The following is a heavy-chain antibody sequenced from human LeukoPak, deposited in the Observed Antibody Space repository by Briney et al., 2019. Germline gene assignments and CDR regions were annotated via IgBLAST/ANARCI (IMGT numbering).Heavy chain of an antibody. CDR2: INHSGST. V-gene: IGHV4-34*01. CDR3: ARDLDY. J-gene: IGHJ4*02. Sequence: SETLSLTCAVYGGSFSGYYWSWIRQPPGKGLEWIGEINHSGSTNYNPSLKSRVTISVDTSKNQFSLKLSSVTAADTAVYYCARDLDYWGQGTLVTVSS. CDR1: GGSFSGYY.